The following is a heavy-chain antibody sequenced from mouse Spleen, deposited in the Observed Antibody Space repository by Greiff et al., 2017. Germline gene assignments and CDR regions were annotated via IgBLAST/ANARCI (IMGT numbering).Heavy chain of an antibody. CDR1: GFTFSSYA. J-gene: IGHJ2*01. CDR3: GGNLNGGFDY. Sequence: EVKLMESGGGLVKPGGSLKLSCAASGFTFSSYAMSWVRQTPEKRLEWVATISSGGSYTYYPDSVKGRFTISRDNAKNTLYLQMSSLRSEDTAMYYCGGNLNGGFDYWGQGTTLTVSS. V-gene: IGHV5-9-1*01. CDR2: ISSGGSYT.